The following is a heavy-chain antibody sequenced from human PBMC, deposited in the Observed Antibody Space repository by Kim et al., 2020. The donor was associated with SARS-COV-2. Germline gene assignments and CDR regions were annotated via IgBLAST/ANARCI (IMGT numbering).Heavy chain of an antibody. V-gene: IGHV1-46*01. CDR3: ARCQQWLAPGDYYYGMDV. CDR2: INPSGGST. J-gene: IGHJ6*02. Sequence: ASVKVSCKASGYTFTSYYMHWVRQAPGQGLEWMGIINPSGGSTSYAQKFQGRVTMTRDTSTSTVYMELSSLRSEDTAVYYCARCQQWLAPGDYYYGMDVWGQGTTVTVSS. CDR1: GYTFTSYY. D-gene: IGHD6-19*01.